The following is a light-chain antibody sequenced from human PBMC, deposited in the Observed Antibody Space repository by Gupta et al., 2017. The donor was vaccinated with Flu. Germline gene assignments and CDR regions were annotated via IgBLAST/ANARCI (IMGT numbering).Light chain of an antibody. CDR2: DDS. CDR3: QLWEGGSDHPGV. CDR1: NIGSIS. V-gene: IGLV3-21*02. Sequence: SSVLTQPPSMSVAPGQTARLPCGGTNIGSISVHWYQQKPGQAPVLVVLDDSDRPAGIPERFSGSNSGNTATLSISRVEAGDEAAYDCQLWEGGSDHPGVFGGGTQLSVL. J-gene: IGLJ3*02.